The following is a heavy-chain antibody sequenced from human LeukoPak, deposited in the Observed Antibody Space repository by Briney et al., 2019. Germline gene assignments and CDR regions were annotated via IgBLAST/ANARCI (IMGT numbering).Heavy chain of an antibody. D-gene: IGHD3-3*01. CDR2: ISGDGGST. V-gene: IGHV3-43*02. CDR3: AKDLPFTIFGVVTEFGAFDI. CDR1: GFTFDDYA. Sequence: PGGSLRLSCAASGFTFDDYAMHWVRQAPGKGLEWVSLISGDGGSTYYADSVKGRFTISRDNSKNSLYLQMNSLRTEDTALYYCAKDLPFTIFGVVTEFGAFDIWGQGTMVTVSS. J-gene: IGHJ3*02.